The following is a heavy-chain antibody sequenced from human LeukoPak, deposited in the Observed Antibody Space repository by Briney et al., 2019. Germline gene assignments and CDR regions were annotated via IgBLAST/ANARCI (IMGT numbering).Heavy chain of an antibody. J-gene: IGHJ3*02. CDR3: AKDKETYSGYYGSAFDI. Sequence: GGSLRLSCAASGLIVSSNYMTWVRQAPGKGLEWVSVIYSGGSIYYADSVKGRFTISRDNSRNTLYLQMNSLRAEDTAVYYCAKDKETYSGYYGSAFDIWGQGTMVTVSS. CDR1: GLIVSSNY. D-gene: IGHD3-22*01. CDR2: IYSGGSI. V-gene: IGHV3-53*01.